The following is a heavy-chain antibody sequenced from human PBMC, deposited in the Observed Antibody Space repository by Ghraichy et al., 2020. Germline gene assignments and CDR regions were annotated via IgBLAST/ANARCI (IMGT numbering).Heavy chain of an antibody. CDR3: ASSLRSRVDSRFLEWGVWFDY. J-gene: IGHJ4*02. CDR1: GYTFTGYY. D-gene: IGHD3-3*01. Sequence: ASVKVSCKASGYTFTGYYMHWVRQAPGQGLEWMGWINPNSGGTNYAQKFQGRVTMTRDTSISTAYMELSRLRSDDTAVYYCASSLRSRVDSRFLEWGVWFDYWGQGTLVTVSS. V-gene: IGHV1-2*02. CDR2: INPNSGGT.